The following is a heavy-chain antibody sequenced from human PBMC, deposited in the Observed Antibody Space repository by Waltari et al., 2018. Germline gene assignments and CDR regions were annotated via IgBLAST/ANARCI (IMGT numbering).Heavy chain of an antibody. CDR3: ARATCSHGGCSMYYFYYYMDV. D-gene: IGHD2-15*01. CDR1: GDSISSGFY. J-gene: IGHJ6*03. Sequence: QVQLQESGPGLVKSSETLSLACGVSGDSISSGFYWVWIRQPPGKGPEWIGSVYHSGSTFYKPSLKSRVTMSVDTSKKHFSLSLSSVTAADTAVYYCARATCSHGGCSMYYFYYYMDVWGKGTTVTVSS. CDR2: VYHSGST. V-gene: IGHV4-38-2*01.